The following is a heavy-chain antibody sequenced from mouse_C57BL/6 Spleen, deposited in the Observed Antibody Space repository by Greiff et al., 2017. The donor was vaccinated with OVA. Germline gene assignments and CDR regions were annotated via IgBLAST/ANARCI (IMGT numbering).Heavy chain of an antibody. Sequence: QVQLQQSGAELVKPGASVKLSCKASGYTFTSYWMQWVKQRPGQGLEWIGEIDPSDSYTTSHHKFKGKATLTVDTSSSTAYMQLSSLTSEDSAVYYCANGYYDVDYWGQGTTLTVSS. CDR3: ANGYYDVDY. J-gene: IGHJ2*01. V-gene: IGHV1-50*01. CDR1: GYTFTSYW. D-gene: IGHD2-3*01. CDR2: IDPSDSYT.